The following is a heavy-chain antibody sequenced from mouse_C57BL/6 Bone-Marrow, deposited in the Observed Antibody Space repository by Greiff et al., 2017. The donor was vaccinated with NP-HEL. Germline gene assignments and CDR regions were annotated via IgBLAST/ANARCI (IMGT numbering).Heavy chain of an antibody. V-gene: IGHV1-50*01. CDR2: IDPSDSYT. Sequence: QVQLQQSGAELVKPGASVKLSCKASGYTFTSYWMQWVKQRPGQGLEWIGEIDPSDSYTNYNQKFKGKATLTVDTSSSTAYMQISSLTSEDSAVYYCARGYYGSSGAYWGQGTLVTVSA. J-gene: IGHJ3*01. CDR1: GYTFTSYW. D-gene: IGHD1-1*01. CDR3: ARGYYGSSGAY.